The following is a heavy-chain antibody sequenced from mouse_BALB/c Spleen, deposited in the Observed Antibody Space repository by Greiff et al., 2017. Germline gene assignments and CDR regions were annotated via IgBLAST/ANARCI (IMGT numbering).Heavy chain of an antibody. Sequence: EVQVVESGGGLVQPGGSRKLSCAASGFTFSSFGMHWVRQAPEKGLEWVAYISSGSSTIYYADTVKGGFTISRDNPKNTLFLQMTSLRSEDTAMYYCAGGSCDGDFDYWGQGTTLTVSS. CDR3: AGGSCDGDFDY. CDR1: GFTFSSFG. J-gene: IGHJ2*01. V-gene: IGHV5-17*02. CDR2: ISSGSSTI. D-gene: IGHD2-3*01.